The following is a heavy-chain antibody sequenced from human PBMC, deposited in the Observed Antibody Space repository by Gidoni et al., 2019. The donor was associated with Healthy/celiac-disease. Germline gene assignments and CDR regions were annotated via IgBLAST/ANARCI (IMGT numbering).Heavy chain of an antibody. Sequence: GKGLEWVSYISSSSSTIYYADSVKGRFTISRDNAKNSLYLQMNSLRAEDTAVYYCARDSYYYYMDVWGKGTTVTVS. J-gene: IGHJ6*03. CDR3: ARDSYYYYMDV. V-gene: IGHV3-48*01. CDR2: ISSSSSTI.